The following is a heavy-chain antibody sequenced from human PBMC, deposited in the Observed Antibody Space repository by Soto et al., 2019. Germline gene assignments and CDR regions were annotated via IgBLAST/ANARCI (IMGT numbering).Heavy chain of an antibody. CDR3: ARGEKPQWLHPPDV. CDR1: GYTFTSYD. D-gene: IGHD6-19*01. V-gene: IGHV1-8*01. CDR2: MNPNSGNT. Sequence: QVQLVQSGAEVKKPGASVKVSCKASGYTFTSYDINWVRQATGQGLEWMGWMNPNSGNTGYAQTFQGRVTITRNTPISTAYMEPSSLTSEDTAVYYCARGEKPQWLHPPDVCGQGTTVTVSS. J-gene: IGHJ6*02.